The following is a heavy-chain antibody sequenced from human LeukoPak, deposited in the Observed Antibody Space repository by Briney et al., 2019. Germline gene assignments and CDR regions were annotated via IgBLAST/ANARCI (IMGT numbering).Heavy chain of an antibody. J-gene: IGHJ4*02. CDR2: IDGSGVTT. V-gene: IGHV3-23*01. D-gene: IGHD6-13*01. CDR1: GFTFSSNT. CDR3: TKRTPEYSSSWCLDY. Sequence: GGSLRLSCAASGFTFSSNTMSWVRQAPGRGLAWVSAIDGSGVTTFYADSVKGRFTISRDNSKNTLFLQMNSLRAGDTAIYYCTKRTPEYSSSWCLDYWGQGTLVTVSS.